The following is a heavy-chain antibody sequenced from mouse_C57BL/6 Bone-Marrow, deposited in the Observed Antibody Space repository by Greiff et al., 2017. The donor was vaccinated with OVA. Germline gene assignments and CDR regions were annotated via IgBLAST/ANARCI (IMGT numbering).Heavy chain of an antibody. CDR3: TDRAYFDY. CDR1: GFTFSNYW. Sequence: EVMLVESGGGLVQPGGSMKLSCVASGFTFSNYWMNWVRQSPEKGLEWVAQIRLKSDNYATHYAESVKGRFTISRDDSKSSVYLQMNNLRAEDTGIYYCTDRAYFDYWGQGTTLTVSS. CDR2: IRLKSDNYAT. J-gene: IGHJ2*01. V-gene: IGHV6-3*01. D-gene: IGHD3-1*01.